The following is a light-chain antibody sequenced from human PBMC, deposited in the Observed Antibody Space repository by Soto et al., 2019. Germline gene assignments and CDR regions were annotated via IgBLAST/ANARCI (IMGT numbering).Light chain of an antibody. Sequence: DIQMTPSPCSLHASLGVCVAITXRASQSISSYLNWYQQKPGKAPKLLIYAASSLQSGVPSRFSGSGSGTDFTLTISSLQPEDFATYYCQQSYSTPDTFGQGTRLAI. CDR1: QSISSY. CDR2: AAS. J-gene: IGKJ5*01. V-gene: IGKV1-39*01. CDR3: QQSYSTPDT.